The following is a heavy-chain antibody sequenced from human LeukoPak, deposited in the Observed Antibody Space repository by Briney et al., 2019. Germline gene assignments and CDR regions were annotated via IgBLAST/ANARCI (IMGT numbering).Heavy chain of an antibody. D-gene: IGHD2/OR15-2a*01. V-gene: IGHV1-2*02. J-gene: IGHJ3*01. CDR2: INPDSGGT. CDR1: GYTFTGYY. Sequence: GASVTVSRKASGYTFTGYYMHWVRQAPGQGLEWMGWINPDSGGTNNAQKFQGRVTMTRDTSISTAYMELSRLRSDDTAVYYCARTFYDTLDSDAFDFWGQGPMVLVTS. CDR3: ARTFYDTLDSDAFDF.